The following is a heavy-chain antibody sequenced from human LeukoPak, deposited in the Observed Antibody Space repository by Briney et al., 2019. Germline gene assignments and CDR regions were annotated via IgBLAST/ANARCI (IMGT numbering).Heavy chain of an antibody. CDR1: GFTFSSYE. CDR2: ISSSGSTI. CDR3: ARHIAVAGFDAFDI. J-gene: IGHJ3*02. Sequence: GGSLRLSCAASGFTFSSYEMNWVRQAPGKGLEWVSYISSSGSTIYYADSLKGRFTISRDNAKNSLYLQMNSLRAEDTAVYYCARHIAVAGFDAFDIWGQGTMVTVSS. V-gene: IGHV3-48*03. D-gene: IGHD6-19*01.